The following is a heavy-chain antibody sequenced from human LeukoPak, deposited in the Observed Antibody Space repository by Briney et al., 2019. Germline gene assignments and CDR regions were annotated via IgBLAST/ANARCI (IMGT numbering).Heavy chain of an antibody. CDR3: ARGGRGRIV. CDR1: GGSISSGGYS. CDR2: IYHSGST. D-gene: IGHD2-15*01. V-gene: IGHV4-30-2*01. Sequence: SETLSLTCAVSGGSISSGGYSWSWIRQPPGKGLEWTGYIYHSGSTYYNPSLKSRVTISVDRSKNQFSLRLSSVTAADTAVYYCARGGRGRIVWGQGTLVTVSS. J-gene: IGHJ4*02.